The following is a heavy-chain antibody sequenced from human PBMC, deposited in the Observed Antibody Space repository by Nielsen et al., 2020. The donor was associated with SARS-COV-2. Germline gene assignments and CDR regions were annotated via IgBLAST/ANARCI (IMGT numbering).Heavy chain of an antibody. D-gene: IGHD3-9*01. V-gene: IGHV3-30*03. CDR2: ISYDGSNK. CDR3: AREYYDILTGYPLDY. J-gene: IGHJ4*02. CDR1: GFTFSSYG. Sequence: GESLKISCAASGFTFSSYGMHWVRQAPGKGLEWVAVISYDGSNKYYADSVKGRFTISRDNSKNTLYLQMNSLRAEDTAVYYCAREYYDILTGYPLDYWGQGTLVTVSS.